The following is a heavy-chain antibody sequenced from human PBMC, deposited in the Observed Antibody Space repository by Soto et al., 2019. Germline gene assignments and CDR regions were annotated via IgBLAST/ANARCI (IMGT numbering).Heavy chain of an antibody. CDR1: GYSFTSYW. Sequence: GESLKISCKGSGYSFTSYWIDWVRQMPGKXLEWMGIVCPDASETSYSPPFQGQLTISADKSISTAYLQWSSLKASDTAMYYCARITVDTAMVSYYYYYYGMDVWGQGSTVTVSS. J-gene: IGHJ6*02. CDR2: VCPDASET. D-gene: IGHD5-18*01. CDR3: ARITVDTAMVSYYYYYYGMDV. V-gene: IGHV5-51*01.